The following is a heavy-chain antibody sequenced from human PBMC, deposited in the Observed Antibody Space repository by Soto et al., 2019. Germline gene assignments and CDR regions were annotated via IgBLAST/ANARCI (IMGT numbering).Heavy chain of an antibody. CDR2: IYDNGNT. D-gene: IGHD3-9*01. CDR1: GFAVSDTY. J-gene: IGHJ4*02. Sequence: EVQLAESGGGLIQPGGSLRLSCAASGFAVSDTYMSWFRQAPGKGLECVSVIYDNGNTYYAESVSGRFTISSDNSKNTLFLQMNNLRAEDTAVYYCARVTTFYDILTSSYALNYFDYWGQGTRVTVSS. V-gene: IGHV3-53*01. CDR3: ARVTTFYDILTSSYALNYFDY.